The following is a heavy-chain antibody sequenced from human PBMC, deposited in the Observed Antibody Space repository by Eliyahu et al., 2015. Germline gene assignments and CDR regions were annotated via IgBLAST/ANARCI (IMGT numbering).Heavy chain of an antibody. CDR2: INPNRGGT. CDR1: GYXFXGYY. J-gene: IGHJ5*02. D-gene: IGHD2-15*01. CDR3: ARERSECSGGTCHRRTFDP. V-gene: IGHV1-2*02. Sequence: QVQLVQSGAEVKNPGAXVKISCKASGYXFXGYYMHWARQAPGHGLDWMGGINPNRGGTHYAQNFQGRVTMTRDTSINTAYMELNRLRSDDTAVYYCARERSECSGGTCHRRTFDPWGQGTLVTVSS.